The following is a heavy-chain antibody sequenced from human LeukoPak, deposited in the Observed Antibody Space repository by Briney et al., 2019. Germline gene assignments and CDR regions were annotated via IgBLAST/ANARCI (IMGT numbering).Heavy chain of an antibody. V-gene: IGHV5-51*01. CDR3: ARQKRGYSSSWHQIDY. Sequence: GESLKISCKGSGYSFTSYWIGWVRQMPGKGLEWMGIIYPGDSDTRYSPPFQGQVTISADKSISTAYLQWSSLKASDTAMYYCARQKRGYSSSWHQIDYWGQGTLVTVSS. J-gene: IGHJ4*02. CDR1: GYSFTSYW. CDR2: IYPGDSDT. D-gene: IGHD6-13*01.